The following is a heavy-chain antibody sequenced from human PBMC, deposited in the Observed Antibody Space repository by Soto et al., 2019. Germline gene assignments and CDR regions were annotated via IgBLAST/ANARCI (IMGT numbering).Heavy chain of an antibody. J-gene: IGHJ3*02. CDR2: IKEDGSEK. CDR1: GFTFSKYW. Sequence: EVQLVESGGALVQPGGSVRLSCVASGFTFSKYWMTWVRQAPGKGLEWVATIKEDGSEKYYVDSMKGRISISRDNAKSSLYLEMNSLRADDSALYYCARDSPPDYYDSTAFYHPLHPFDIWGRGTSVSVSS. V-gene: IGHV3-7*03. D-gene: IGHD3-22*01. CDR3: ARDSPPDYYDSTAFYHPLHPFDI.